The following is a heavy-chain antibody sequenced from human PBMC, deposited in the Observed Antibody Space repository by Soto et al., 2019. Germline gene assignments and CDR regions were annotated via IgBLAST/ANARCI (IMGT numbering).Heavy chain of an antibody. CDR3: AKTGQLHCSGASCYVDY. V-gene: IGHV3-23*01. CDR2: FSGSGGRT. D-gene: IGHD2-15*01. CDR1: GFTFSTYA. J-gene: IGHJ4*02. Sequence: EVQLLQSGGGLVQPGGSLRLSCATSGFTFSTYAMSWVRQSPGKGLEWVSAFSGSGGRTFYADSVKGRFTISRDNSKNTLYLQMKSLRAEDTALYYCAKTGQLHCSGASCYVDYWGQGTLVTVSS.